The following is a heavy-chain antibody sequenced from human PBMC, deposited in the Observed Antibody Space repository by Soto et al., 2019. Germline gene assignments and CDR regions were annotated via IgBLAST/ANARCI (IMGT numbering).Heavy chain of an antibody. D-gene: IGHD6-6*01. Sequence: SETLSLTCAVYGGSFSAYYWSWIRQPPGKGLEWIGEVNHSGSTNYNPSLKSRVTISVDTSKNQFSLKVNSVTAADTAVYYCARMHLATIAPRPHDAFDIWGQGTMVTVSS. CDR1: GGSFSAYY. CDR2: VNHSGST. V-gene: IGHV4-34*01. CDR3: ARMHLATIAPRPHDAFDI. J-gene: IGHJ3*02.